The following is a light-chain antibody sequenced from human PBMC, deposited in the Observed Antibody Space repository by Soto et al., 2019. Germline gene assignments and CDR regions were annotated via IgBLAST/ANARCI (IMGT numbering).Light chain of an antibody. Sequence: IVMTQSPATLSVSPGERATLSCRTSQSVNSNLAWYQQKPGQAPRLLIFGASIRATGVPARFSAGGSGTEFTLTISSLQSEDFAIYYCQQYNDWPTYTFGQGTNLEIK. CDR3: QQYNDWPTYT. CDR1: QSVNSN. J-gene: IGKJ2*01. CDR2: GAS. V-gene: IGKV3-15*01.